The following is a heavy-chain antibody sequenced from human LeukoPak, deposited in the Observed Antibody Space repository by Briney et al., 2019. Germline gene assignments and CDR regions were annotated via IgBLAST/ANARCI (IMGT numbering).Heavy chain of an antibody. CDR2: IKEDGSDK. CDR1: GFTFTHFW. Sequence: GGSLRLSCAASGFTFTHFWMSWVRQAPGKGLEWVATIKEDGSDKHYVDSVKGRFTIARDNAKNSLYLQMNTLRAEDTAVYYCARDGQVRVGATGVDYWGQGTLVTVSS. J-gene: IGHJ4*02. D-gene: IGHD1-26*01. CDR3: ARDGQVRVGATGVDY. V-gene: IGHV3-7*01.